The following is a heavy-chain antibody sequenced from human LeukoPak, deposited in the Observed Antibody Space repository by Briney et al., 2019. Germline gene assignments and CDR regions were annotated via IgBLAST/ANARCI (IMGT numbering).Heavy chain of an antibody. D-gene: IGHD3-22*01. CDR2: IKSKTDGGTT. CDR3: TAHPYYYDSSGPPFDY. CDR1: RFTFSDAW. J-gene: IGHJ4*02. V-gene: IGHV3-15*01. Sequence: GESLRLSCAGSRFTFSDAWMSWVRQGPGKGLEWVGRIKSKTDGGTTDYAAPVKGRFTISRDDSKNTLYLQMNSLKTEDTAVYYCTAHPYYYDSSGPPFDYWGQGTLVTVSS.